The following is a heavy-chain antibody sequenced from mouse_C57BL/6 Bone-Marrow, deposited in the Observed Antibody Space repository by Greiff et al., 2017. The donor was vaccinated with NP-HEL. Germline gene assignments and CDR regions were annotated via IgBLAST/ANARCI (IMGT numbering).Heavy chain of an antibody. CDR3: ARDCWFAY. V-gene: IGHV5-4*01. CDR2: ISDGGSYT. J-gene: IGHJ3*01. Sequence: EVQRVESGGGLVKPGGSLKLSCAASGFTFSSYAMSWVRQTPEKRLEWVATISDGGSYTYYPDNVKGRFTISRDNAKNNLYLQMSHLKSEDTAMYYCARDCWFAYWGQGTLVTVSA. CDR1: GFTFSSYA.